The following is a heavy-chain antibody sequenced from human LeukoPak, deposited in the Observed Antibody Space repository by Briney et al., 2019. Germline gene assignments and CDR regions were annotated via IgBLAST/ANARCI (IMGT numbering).Heavy chain of an antibody. Sequence: PGGSLRLSCAASGSSFSTQRMHWVRQAPGKGLVWVSYINIDERITGYADSVKGRFTISRDNAKNTLYLQMNSLRAEDTAVYYCVRDSGDYEGRLDYWGQGTLVTVSS. CDR2: INIDERIT. J-gene: IGHJ4*02. V-gene: IGHV3-74*01. CDR1: GSSFSTQR. CDR3: VRDSGDYEGRLDY. D-gene: IGHD4-17*01.